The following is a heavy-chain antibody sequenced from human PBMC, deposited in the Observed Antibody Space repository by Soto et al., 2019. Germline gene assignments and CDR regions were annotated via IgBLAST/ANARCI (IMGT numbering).Heavy chain of an antibody. CDR2: INSDGTST. Sequence: LRLSCAASGFTLSSYWMHWVRQTPGRGLVWVSRINSDGTSTTYADSVKGRFTISRDNAKNTLYLQMNSLRAEDTAVYYCARTSSWDFDYWGQGTLVTVSS. D-gene: IGHD6-13*01. CDR1: GFTLSSYW. V-gene: IGHV3-74*03. CDR3: ARTSSWDFDY. J-gene: IGHJ4*02.